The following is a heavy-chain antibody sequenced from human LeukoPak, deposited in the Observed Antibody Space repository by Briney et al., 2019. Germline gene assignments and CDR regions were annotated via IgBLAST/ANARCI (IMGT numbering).Heavy chain of an antibody. CDR3: AKDAGIVPDIFDY. CDR1: GFTFSSYA. D-gene: IGHD2-2*01. J-gene: IGHJ4*02. CDR2: ISGSGGST. Sequence: PPGGSLRLSCAASGFTFSSYAMSWVRQAPGKGLGWVSAISGSGGSTYYADSVKGRFTISRDNSKNTLYLQMNSLRAEDTAVYYCAKDAGIVPDIFDYWGQGTLVTVSS. V-gene: IGHV3-23*01.